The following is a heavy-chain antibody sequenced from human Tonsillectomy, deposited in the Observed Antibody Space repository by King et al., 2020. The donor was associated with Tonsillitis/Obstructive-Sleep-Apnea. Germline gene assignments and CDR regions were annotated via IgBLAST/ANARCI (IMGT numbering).Heavy chain of an antibody. J-gene: IGHJ6*03. Sequence: VQLVESGGGLVQPGGSLRLSCAASGFSFSSYIMNWVRQAPGKGLEWISYISSSSTTTYYADSVKGRFTISRDNAKNSLYLQMNSLRGEDTAVYWCTGDLTSGDFWSGYYPFYMDVWGKGTTVTVSS. CDR1: GFSFSSYI. D-gene: IGHD3-3*01. V-gene: IGHV3-48*01. CDR3: TGDLTSGDFWSGYYPFYMDV. CDR2: ISSSSTTT.